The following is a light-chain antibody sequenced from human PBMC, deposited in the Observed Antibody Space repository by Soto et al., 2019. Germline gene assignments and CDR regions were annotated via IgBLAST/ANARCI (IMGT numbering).Light chain of an antibody. CDR2: QDT. Sequence: SYELTQPPSVSVSPGQTATITCSGAKLGVRYVCWYQQKPGQSPVLVLYQDTKRPSGIPERFSGSNSGNTAALTISGTQAMDEADYYCQAWDRTAPVVFGGGTKLTVL. V-gene: IGLV3-1*01. CDR1: KLGVRY. CDR3: QAWDRTAPVV. J-gene: IGLJ2*01.